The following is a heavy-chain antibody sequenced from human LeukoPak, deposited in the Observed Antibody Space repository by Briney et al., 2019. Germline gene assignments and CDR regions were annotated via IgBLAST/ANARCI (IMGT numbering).Heavy chain of an antibody. D-gene: IGHD6-13*01. CDR2: ISAYNGNT. Sequence: VASVKVSCKASGYTFTSYGISWVRQAPGHGLEWMGWISAYNGNTNYAQKLQGRATMTTDTSTSTAYMELRSLRSDDTAVYYCARDLIGTAAGTYWGQGTLVTVSS. J-gene: IGHJ4*02. V-gene: IGHV1-18*01. CDR3: ARDLIGTAAGTY. CDR1: GYTFTSYG.